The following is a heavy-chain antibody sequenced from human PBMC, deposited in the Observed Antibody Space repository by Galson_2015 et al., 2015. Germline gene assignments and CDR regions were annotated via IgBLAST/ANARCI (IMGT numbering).Heavy chain of an antibody. Sequence: QSGAEVKKPGESLKISCTGSGYSFTSYWIGWARQMPGKGLEWMGIIYPGAPVTRYSPSFQGQVTISADKSISTAYLQWSSLKASDTAMYYCARMGVLLWFRELYWFDPWGQGTLVTVSS. D-gene: IGHD3-10*01. J-gene: IGHJ5*02. CDR2: IYPGAPVT. V-gene: IGHV5-51*01. CDR3: ARMGVLLWFRELYWFDP. CDR1: GYSFTSYW.